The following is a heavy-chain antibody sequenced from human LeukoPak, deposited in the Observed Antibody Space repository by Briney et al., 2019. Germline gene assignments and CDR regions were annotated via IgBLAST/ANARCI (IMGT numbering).Heavy chain of an antibody. CDR1: GGSISSSSYY. CDR2: IYYSGST. CDR3: ARGTGVPALRFLEWPEYYYYYYMDV. J-gene: IGHJ6*03. Sequence: SETLSLTCTVSGGSISSSSYYWGWIRQPPGKGLEWIGSIYYSGSTYYNPSLKSRVTISVDTSKNQFSLKLSSVTAADTAVYYCARGTGVPALRFLEWPEYYYYYYMDVWGKGTTVTVSS. D-gene: IGHD3-3*01. V-gene: IGHV4-39*01.